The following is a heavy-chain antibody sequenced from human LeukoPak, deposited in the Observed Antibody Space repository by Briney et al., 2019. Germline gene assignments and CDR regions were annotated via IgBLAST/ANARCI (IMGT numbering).Heavy chain of an antibody. V-gene: IGHV3-23*01. Sequence: PGGSLRLSCAASGFTFSSYAMSWVRQAPGKGLEWVSAISGSGCSTYYADSVKGRFTISRDNSKNMLYLQMNSLRAEDTAVYYCATSLAVVAATSYFDYWGQGTLVTVSS. CDR3: ATSLAVVAATSYFDY. D-gene: IGHD2-15*01. J-gene: IGHJ4*02. CDR2: ISGSGCST. CDR1: GFTFSSYA.